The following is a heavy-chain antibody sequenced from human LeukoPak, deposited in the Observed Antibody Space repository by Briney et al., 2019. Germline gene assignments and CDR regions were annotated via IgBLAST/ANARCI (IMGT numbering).Heavy chain of an antibody. CDR3: ARAKSMVRGPKSYYYYGMDV. CDR2: MNPNSGNT. V-gene: IGHV1-8*01. CDR1: GYTFTSYD. Sequence: VKVSCKASGYTFTSYDINWVRQATGQGLEWMGWMNPNSGNTGYAQKFQGRVTMTRNTSISTAYMELSSLRSDDTAVYYCARAKSMVRGPKSYYYYGMDVWGQGTTVTVSS. J-gene: IGHJ6*02. D-gene: IGHD3-10*01.